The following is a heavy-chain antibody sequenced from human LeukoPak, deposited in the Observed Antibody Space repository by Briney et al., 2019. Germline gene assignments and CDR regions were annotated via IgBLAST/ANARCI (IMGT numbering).Heavy chain of an antibody. V-gene: IGHV3-15*01. CDR1: GFTFNNAW. Sequence: GGSLRLSCAASGFTFNNAWMSWVRQAPGKGLEWVGRIKSKTDGGTTDYAAPVKGRFTISRDDSKNTLYLQMNSLKTEDTAVYYCTTQYSSGWYGLYYYYMDVWGKGTTVTVSS. CDR3: TTQYSSGWYGLYYYYMDV. J-gene: IGHJ6*03. CDR2: IKSKTDGGTT. D-gene: IGHD6-19*01.